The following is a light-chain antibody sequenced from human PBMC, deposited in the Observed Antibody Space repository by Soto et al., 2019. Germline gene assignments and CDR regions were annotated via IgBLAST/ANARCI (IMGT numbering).Light chain of an antibody. CDR3: NSYAGVNTFV. V-gene: IGLV2-8*01. CDR2: EVN. Sequence: QSVLTQPPSASGSLGQSVTISCTGTTSDVGGYEYVSWYQQHPGKAPKVLLYEVNKRPSGVPDRFSGSKSGNMASLTVSGIQAEDEVEYYCNSYAGVNTFVFGSGTKVTVL. CDR1: TSDVGGYEY. J-gene: IGLJ1*01.